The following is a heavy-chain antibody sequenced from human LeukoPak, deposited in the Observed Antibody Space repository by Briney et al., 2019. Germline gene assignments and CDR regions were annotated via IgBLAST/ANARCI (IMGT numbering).Heavy chain of an antibody. V-gene: IGHV1-3*04. Sequence: ASVKDSCKASGYTLTNCAIHWVRQAPGQRLEWMGWINTANGDTKYSQNFQDRVTSTRDTSANTAYMELSSLRSEDTAVYYCARDFGRLTQFSVDYWGQGTLGTVSS. J-gene: IGHJ4*02. CDR1: GYTLTNCA. CDR2: INTANGDT. D-gene: IGHD3-16*01. CDR3: ARDFGRLTQFSVDY.